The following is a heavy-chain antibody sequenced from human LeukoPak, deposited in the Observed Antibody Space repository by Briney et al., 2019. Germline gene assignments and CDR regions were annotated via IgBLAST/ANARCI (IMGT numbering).Heavy chain of an antibody. CDR2: IKQDGSEK. J-gene: IGHJ4*02. CDR1: GFTFSSYW. CDR3: ARAPTRIAAFDY. Sequence: GGSLRLSCEASGFTFSSYWMSWVRQAPGKGLEWVANIKQDGSEKYYVDSVKGRFTISRDNAKNSLYLQMNSLRAEDTAVYYCARAPTRIAAFDYWGQGTLVTVSS. V-gene: IGHV3-7*04. D-gene: IGHD6-13*01.